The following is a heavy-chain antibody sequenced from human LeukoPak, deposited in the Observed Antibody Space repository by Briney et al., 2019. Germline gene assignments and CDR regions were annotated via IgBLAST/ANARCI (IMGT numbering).Heavy chain of an antibody. CDR2: ISSSSSYI. CDR3: ARERGAASAFDI. J-gene: IGHJ3*02. V-gene: IGHV3-21*01. Sequence: GGSLRLSCAASGFTFSSYSMNWVRQAPGKGLEWVSSISSSSSYIYYADSVKGRFTISRDNAKNSLYLQMNSLRAEDTAVYYCARERGAASAFDIWGQGTMVTVSS. D-gene: IGHD1-26*01. CDR1: GFTFSSYS.